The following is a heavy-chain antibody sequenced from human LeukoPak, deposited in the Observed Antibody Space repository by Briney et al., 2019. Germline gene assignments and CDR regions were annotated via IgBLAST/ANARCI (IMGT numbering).Heavy chain of an antibody. CDR1: GGSISSYY. CDR2: IYTSGST. CDR3: TATYYYDSSGLGTRDY. J-gene: IGHJ4*02. D-gene: IGHD3-22*01. V-gene: IGHV4-4*07. Sequence: SETLSLTCTVSGGSISSYYWSWIRQPAGKGLEWIGRIYTSGSTNYNPSLKSRVTMSVDTSKNQFSLKLSSVTAADTAVYYCTATYYYDSSGLGTRDYWGQGTLVTVSS.